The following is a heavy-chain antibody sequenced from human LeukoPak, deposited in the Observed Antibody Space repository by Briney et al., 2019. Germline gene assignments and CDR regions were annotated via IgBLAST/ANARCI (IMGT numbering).Heavy chain of an antibody. Sequence: PSQTLSLTCTVSGGSLSSGDYYWGWIRQPPGRGLEWIGYIYYSGRTYYNPSLKSRVTISVDTSKNQFSLKLSSVTAADTAVYYCARDNSGYMDIDHWGQGTLVTVSS. V-gene: IGHV4-30-4*01. CDR1: GGSLSSGDYY. J-gene: IGHJ5*02. CDR2: IYYSGRT. D-gene: IGHD3-22*01. CDR3: ARDNSGYMDIDH.